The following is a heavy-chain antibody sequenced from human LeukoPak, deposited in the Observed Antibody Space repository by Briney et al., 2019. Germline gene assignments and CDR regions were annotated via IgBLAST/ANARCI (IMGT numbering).Heavy chain of an antibody. Sequence: GGSLRLSCAASGFTFNSYAMSWVRQAPGKGLEWVSVISHSGGKTYYADSVKGRFTISRDNSKNTLYLQMNSLRAEDTAVYYCAKDQSYYDFWSGHNFDYWGQGTLVTVSS. CDR2: ISHSGGKT. D-gene: IGHD3-3*01. V-gene: IGHV3-23*01. J-gene: IGHJ4*02. CDR1: GFTFNSYA. CDR3: AKDQSYYDFWSGHNFDY.